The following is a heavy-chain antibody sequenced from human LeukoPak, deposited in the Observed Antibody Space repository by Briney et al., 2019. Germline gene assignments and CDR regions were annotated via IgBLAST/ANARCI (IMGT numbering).Heavy chain of an antibody. Sequence: GGSLRLSCVVSGFTFSSYWMSWVRQAPGKGLEWVANMKQDGSEKYYVDSVKGRFTMSRDNAKNSLYLQMNSLRAEDTAVYYCARVQWELRGVGSYFEYWGQGALVTVSS. CDR1: GFTFSSYW. V-gene: IGHV3-7*01. D-gene: IGHD1-26*01. J-gene: IGHJ4*02. CDR2: MKQDGSEK. CDR3: ARVQWELRGVGSYFEY.